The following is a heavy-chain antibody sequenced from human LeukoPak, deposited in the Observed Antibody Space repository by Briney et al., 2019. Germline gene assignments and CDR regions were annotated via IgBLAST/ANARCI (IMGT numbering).Heavy chain of an antibody. CDR3: AKNIGGFDY. CDR2: FSASHSSR. CDR1: GLSFSSYG. J-gene: IGHJ4*02. Sequence: PGGTLRLSREASGLSFSSYGMSWVHQARGGGVEWGSGFSASHSSRYYADSVKGRFTISRDNSKNTPYLQMNSLRAEDTAVYYCAKNIGGFDYWGQGTLVTLSS. D-gene: IGHD4-23*01. V-gene: IGHV3-23*01.